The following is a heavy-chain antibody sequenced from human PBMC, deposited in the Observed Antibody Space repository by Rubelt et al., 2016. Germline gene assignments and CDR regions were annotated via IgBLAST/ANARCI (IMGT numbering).Heavy chain of an antibody. J-gene: IGHJ4*02. CDR3: AREGHSGWDY. Sequence: QVQLVQSGAEVKKPGASVKVSCKALGNTFTASYMHGLRQPPEKGFGWMGGFTPNSGGTNYAQKFQGRVTMTRDTSISTAYMELSRLRSDDTAVYYCAREGHSGWDYWGQGTLVTVSS. V-gene: IGHV1-2*02. CDR2: FTPNSGGT. D-gene: IGHD6-19*01. CDR1: GNTFTASY.